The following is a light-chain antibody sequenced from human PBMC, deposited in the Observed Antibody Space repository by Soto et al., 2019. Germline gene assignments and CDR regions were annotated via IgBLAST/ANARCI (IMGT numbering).Light chain of an antibody. J-gene: IGKJ2*01. CDR1: QSISNY. Sequence: DIQMTQSPSSLSVSVGDRVTITCRASQSISNYLNWYQQKPGKAPKLLIHSASSLKSGVPSRFSGSGSGTDFTLTISSLQLEDFATYYCQQSYNTPVTFGQGTNVDI. V-gene: IGKV1-39*01. CDR2: SAS. CDR3: QQSYNTPVT.